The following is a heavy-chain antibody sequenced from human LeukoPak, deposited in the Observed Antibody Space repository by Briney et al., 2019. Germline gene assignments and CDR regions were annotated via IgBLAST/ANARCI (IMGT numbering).Heavy chain of an antibody. CDR2: INAGNGNT. CDR1: GYTFTSYA. J-gene: IGHJ5*02. V-gene: IGHV1-3*01. Sequence: GASVKVSCKASGYTFTSYAMHWVRQAPGQRLEWMGWINAGNGNTKYSQKFQGRVTITRDTSASTAYMELSGLRSEDTAVYYCARTGVLRYFDWLLQDNWFDPWGQGTLVTVSS. D-gene: IGHD3-9*01. CDR3: ARTGVLRYFDWLLQDNWFDP.